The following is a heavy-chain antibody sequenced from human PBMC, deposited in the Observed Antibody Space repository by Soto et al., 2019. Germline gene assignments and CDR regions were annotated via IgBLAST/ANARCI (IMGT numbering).Heavy chain of an antibody. CDR3: ASSLVYSSGWGAGD. Sequence: QVQLVQSGAAVKKPGASVKVSCKASGYTFTSYDMHCVRQAPGQGLEWMGIINPSGGSTSYGQKFEGRVTMTRDTSTNTVYLELSSLRCEDTAVYYCASSLVYSSGWGAGDWGQGPLVTVS. D-gene: IGHD6-19*01. CDR2: INPSGGST. J-gene: IGHJ4*02. V-gene: IGHV1-46*03. CDR1: GYTFTSYD.